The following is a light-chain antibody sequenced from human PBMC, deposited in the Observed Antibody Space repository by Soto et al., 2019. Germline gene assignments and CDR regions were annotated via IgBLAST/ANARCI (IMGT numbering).Light chain of an antibody. CDR2: QTS. CDR1: QYINTR. Sequence: EILLTQSPATVSLSPLEGPTLSFIASQYINTRLAWYQHRPGQAPRLLIYQTSIRAAGIPARFSASGTGTDFTLTISSLEPEDFAVYYCQQRSEWPITFGQGTRLEIK. CDR3: QQRSEWPIT. V-gene: IGKV3D-11*01. J-gene: IGKJ5*01.